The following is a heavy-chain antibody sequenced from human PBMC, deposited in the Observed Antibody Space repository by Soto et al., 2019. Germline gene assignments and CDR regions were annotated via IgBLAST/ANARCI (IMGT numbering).Heavy chain of an antibody. CDR1: GGSISSYY. V-gene: IGHV4-59*08. J-gene: IGHJ4*02. D-gene: IGHD5-12*01. CDR3: ASTVHPGLGSGYDYYVFDY. Sequence: SETLSLTCTVSGGSISSYYWSWIRQPPGKGLEWIGYIYYSGSTNYNPSLKSRVTISVDTSKNQFSLKLSSVTAADTAVYYCASTVHPGLGSGYDYYVFDYWGQGTLVTVSS. CDR2: IYYSGST.